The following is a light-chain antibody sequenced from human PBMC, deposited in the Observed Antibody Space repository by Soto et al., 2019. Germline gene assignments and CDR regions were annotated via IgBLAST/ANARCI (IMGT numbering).Light chain of an antibody. V-gene: IGKV4-1*01. CDR1: QSVLYSSNNKNY. CDR2: WAS. CDR3: QQYYSNPLFT. J-gene: IGKJ3*01. Sequence: DIVMTQSPDSLAVSLGERATINCKSSQSVLYSSNNKNYLAWYQQKPGQPPKLLIYWASTRESGVPDRFSGSGSGTDFTLTISSLQAEDVAVYYCQQYYSNPLFTFGPGTKVDIX.